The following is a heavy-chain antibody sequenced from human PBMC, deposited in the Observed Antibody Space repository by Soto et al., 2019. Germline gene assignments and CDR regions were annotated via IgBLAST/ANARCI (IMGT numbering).Heavy chain of an antibody. CDR2: IYPGDSDT. D-gene: IGHD4-4*01. CDR3: ATRILLQSAEYYMDV. J-gene: IGHJ6*03. V-gene: IGHV5-51*01. CDR1: GYSFTSYW. Sequence: PGESLKISCKGSGYSFTSYWIGWVRQMPGKGLEWMGIIYPGDSDTRYSPSFQGQVTISADKSISTAYLQWSSLKASDTAMYYCATRILLQSAEYYMDVWGKGTTVTVSS.